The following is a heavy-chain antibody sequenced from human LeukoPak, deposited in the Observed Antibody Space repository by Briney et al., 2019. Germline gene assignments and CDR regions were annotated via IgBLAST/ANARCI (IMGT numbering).Heavy chain of an antibody. CDR3: AGWGSTFDAFDI. D-gene: IGHD3-10*01. Sequence: GGSLRLFCAASGFSFRSYRMNWVRQAPGKGLEGVASISRSGTYIYYADSMKGRFTISRDNAENSLYLQMNSLRAEDTAVYYCAGWGSTFDAFDIWGQGTMVTVSS. V-gene: IGHV3-21*01. CDR2: ISRSGTYI. CDR1: GFSFRSYR. J-gene: IGHJ3*02.